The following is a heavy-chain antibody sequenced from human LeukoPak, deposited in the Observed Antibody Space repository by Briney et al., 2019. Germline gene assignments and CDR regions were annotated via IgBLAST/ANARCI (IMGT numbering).Heavy chain of an antibody. J-gene: IGHJ3*02. CDR1: GFTFSSYW. CDR2: IKQDGSEK. CDR3: ARAKVLRYFDWLTAQGAFDI. Sequence: PGGSLRLSCAASGFTFSSYWMSWVRQAPGKGLEWVANIKQDGSEKYYVDSVKGRFTISRDNAKNSLYLQMNSLRAEDTAVYHCARAKVLRYFDWLTAQGAFDIWGQGTMVTVSS. V-gene: IGHV3-7*01. D-gene: IGHD3-9*01.